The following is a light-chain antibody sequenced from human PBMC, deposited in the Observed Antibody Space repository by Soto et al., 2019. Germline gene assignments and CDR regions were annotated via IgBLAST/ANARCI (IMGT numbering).Light chain of an antibody. CDR3: AAWDDSLSGPV. CDR2: TND. J-gene: IGLJ3*02. CDR1: GSNIGSNT. Sequence: QSVLTQPPSASGTPGQRVTISCSGSGSNIGSNTVNWYQQLPGTAPKLLIHTNDQRPSGVPDRFSGSKSGTSASLAISGLQSEDEADYHCAAWDDSLSGPVFGGGTKLTVL. V-gene: IGLV1-44*01.